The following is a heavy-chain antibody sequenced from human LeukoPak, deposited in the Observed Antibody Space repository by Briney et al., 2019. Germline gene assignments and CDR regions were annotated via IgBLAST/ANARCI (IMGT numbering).Heavy chain of an antibody. CDR3: ARRAVENYFDY. J-gene: IGHJ4*02. CDR2: MCYSGNT. CDR1: GGSISSGSCY. Sequence: SETLSLTCTVSGGSISSGSCYWGWIRQPPGKGLEWIGSMCYSGNTYYNPSVKSRVTVSVDTSKNQFSLNLSSVTAADTAVYYCARRAVENYFDYWGQGTLVTVSS. D-gene: IGHD6-19*01. V-gene: IGHV4-39*01.